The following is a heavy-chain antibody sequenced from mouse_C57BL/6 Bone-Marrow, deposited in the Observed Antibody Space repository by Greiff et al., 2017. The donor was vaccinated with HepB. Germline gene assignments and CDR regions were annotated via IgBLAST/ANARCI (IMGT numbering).Heavy chain of an antibody. CDR3: ASSRQLRPFAY. CDR1: GFSLTSYG. Sequence: VKLVESGPGLVAPSQSLSITCTVSGFSLTSYGVDWVRQSPGKGLEWLGVIWSVGSTNYNSALKSRLSISKDNSKSQVFLKMNSLQTDDTAMYYCASSRQLRPFAYWGQGTLVTVSA. CDR2: IWSVGST. D-gene: IGHD3-2*02. J-gene: IGHJ3*01. V-gene: IGHV2-6*01.